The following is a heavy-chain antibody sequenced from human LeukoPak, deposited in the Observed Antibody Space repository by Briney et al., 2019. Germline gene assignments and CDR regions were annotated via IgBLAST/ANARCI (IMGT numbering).Heavy chain of an antibody. J-gene: IGHJ4*02. CDR3: ARELYDSSGYYHY. CDR2: INSDGSRT. Sequence: PGGSLRLSCAASGFTFSNYWMHWVRQAPGKGLVWVSHINSDGSRTNYADSVKGRFTISRDNAKNTLYLQMNSLRAEDTAVYYCARELYDSSGYYHYWGQGTLVTVSS. CDR1: GFTFSNYW. V-gene: IGHV3-74*01. D-gene: IGHD3-22*01.